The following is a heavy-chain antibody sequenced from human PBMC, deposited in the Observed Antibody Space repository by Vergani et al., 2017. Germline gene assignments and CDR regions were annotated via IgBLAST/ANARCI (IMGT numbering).Heavy chain of an antibody. J-gene: IGHJ6*02. V-gene: IGHV3-21*01. CDR3: ARDLGLEDLGVGIAAAVPHYYYGMDV. Sequence: EVQLVESGGGLVKPGGSLRLSCAASGFPFSSYSMNWVRQAPGKGLEWVSSISSSSSYIYYADSVKGRFTISRDNAKTSLYLQMNSLRAEDTAVYYCARDLGLEDLGVGIAAAVPHYYYGMDVWGQGTTVTVSS. CDR2: ISSSSSYI. CDR1: GFPFSSYS. D-gene: IGHD6-13*01.